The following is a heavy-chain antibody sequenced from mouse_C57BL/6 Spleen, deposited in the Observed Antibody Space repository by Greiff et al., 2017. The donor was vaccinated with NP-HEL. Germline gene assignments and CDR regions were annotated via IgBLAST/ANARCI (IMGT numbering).Heavy chain of an antibody. CDR2: ILPGSGST. CDR3: ARGATVVATDYWYFDV. V-gene: IGHV1-9*01. CDR1: GYTFTGYW. D-gene: IGHD1-1*01. J-gene: IGHJ1*03. Sequence: VQLQQSGAELMKPGASVKLSCKATGYTFTGYWIEWVKQRPGHGLEWIGEILPGSGSTNYNEKFKGKATFTADTSSNPAYMQLSSLTTEDSAIYYCARGATVVATDYWYFDVWGTGTTVTVSS.